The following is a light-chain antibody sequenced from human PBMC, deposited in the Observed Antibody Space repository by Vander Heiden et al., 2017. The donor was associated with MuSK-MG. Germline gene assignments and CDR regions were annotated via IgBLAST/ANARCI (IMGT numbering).Light chain of an antibody. CDR1: QSVLYSSNNKNY. Sequence: DIVMTQSPDSLAVSLGERATINCKSSQSVLYSSNNKNYLAWYQQKPGQPPKLLIYWASTRESAVPDRLSGSGSARDFTLTIISLLAEDVAVYYCCQDYSTPQTFGHGTKVDIK. CDR2: WAS. V-gene: IGKV4-1*01. CDR3: CQDYSTPQT. J-gene: IGKJ3*01.